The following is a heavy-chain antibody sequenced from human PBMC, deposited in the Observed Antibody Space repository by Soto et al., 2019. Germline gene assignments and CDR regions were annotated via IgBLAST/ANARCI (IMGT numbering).Heavy chain of an antibody. D-gene: IGHD6-13*01. V-gene: IGHV3-21*01. CDR3: ARDHGSSPTYGMDV. J-gene: IGHJ6*02. Sequence: PGGSLRLSCAASGFTFSSYSMNWVCQAPGKGLEWVSSISSSSSYIYYADSVKGRFTISRDNAKNSLYLQMNSLRAEDTAVYYCARDHGSSPTYGMDVWGQGTTVTVSS. CDR2: ISSSSSYI. CDR1: GFTFSSYS.